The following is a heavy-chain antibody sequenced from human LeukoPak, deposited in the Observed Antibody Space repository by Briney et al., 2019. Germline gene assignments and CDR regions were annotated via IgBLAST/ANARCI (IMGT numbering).Heavy chain of an antibody. CDR2: ISGSGGST. J-gene: IGHJ4*02. CDR1: GFTFSSYA. CDR3: AKDRKGSSGYYPFDY. V-gene: IGHV3-23*01. D-gene: IGHD3-22*01. Sequence: PGGSLRLSCAASGFTFSSYAMSRVRQAPGKGLEWVSAISGSGGSTYYADSVKGRFTISRDNSKNTLYLQMNSLRAEDTAVYYCAKDRKGSSGYYPFDYWGQGTLVTVSS.